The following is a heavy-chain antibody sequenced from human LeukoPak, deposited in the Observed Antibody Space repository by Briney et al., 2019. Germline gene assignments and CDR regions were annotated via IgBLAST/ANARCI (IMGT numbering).Heavy chain of an antibody. CDR1: GGSISSSSYY. J-gene: IGHJ4*02. CDR3: ARRYSSSSPLDY. D-gene: IGHD6-6*01. Sequence: SETLSLTCTVSGGSISSSSYYWGWIRQPPGKGLEWIGSIYYSGSTYYNPSLKSRVTISVDTSKNQFSLKLSSVTAADTAVYYCARRYSSSSPLDYWGQRTLVTVSS. V-gene: IGHV4-39*01. CDR2: IYYSGST.